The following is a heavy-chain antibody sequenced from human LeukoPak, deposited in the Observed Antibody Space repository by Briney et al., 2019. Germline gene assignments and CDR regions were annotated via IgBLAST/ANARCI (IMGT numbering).Heavy chain of an antibody. CDR2: IYSGGST. CDR1: GFTVSSNY. D-gene: IGHD1-1*01. J-gene: IGHJ4*02. V-gene: IGHV3-66*02. Sequence: GGSLRLSCAASGFTVSSNYMSWVRQAPGKGLEWVLVIYSGGSTYYADSVKGRFTISRDNSKNTLYLQMNSLRAEDTAVYYCARDGAYNGFDYWGQGTLVTVSS. CDR3: ARDGAYNGFDY.